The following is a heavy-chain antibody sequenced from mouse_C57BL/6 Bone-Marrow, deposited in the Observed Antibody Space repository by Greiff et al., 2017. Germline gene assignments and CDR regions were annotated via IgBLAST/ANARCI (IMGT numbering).Heavy chain of an antibody. CDR1: GYTFTSYW. CDR3: TRGYYGNPYWYFDV. J-gene: IGHJ1*03. Sequence: VQLQQSGTVLARPGASVKMSCKTSGYTFTSYWMHWVKQRPGPGLEWIGAIYPGNSDTSYNQKFKGKAKLTAVTSASTAYMELSSLTNEDSAVYYCTRGYYGNPYWYFDVWGTGTTVTVSS. CDR2: IYPGNSDT. D-gene: IGHD2-1*01. V-gene: IGHV1-5*01.